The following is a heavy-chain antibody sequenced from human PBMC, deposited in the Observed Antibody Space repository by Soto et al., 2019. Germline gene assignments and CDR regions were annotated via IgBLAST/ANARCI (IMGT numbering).Heavy chain of an antibody. D-gene: IGHD6-6*01. CDR3: ASPNSSSYYYYYGMDV. CDR2: INPSGGST. Sequence: QGLEWMGIINPSGGSTSYAQKFQGRVTMTRDTSTSTVYMELSSLRSEDTAVYYCASPNSSSYYYYYGMDVWGQGTTVTVS. V-gene: IGHV1-46*01. J-gene: IGHJ6*02.